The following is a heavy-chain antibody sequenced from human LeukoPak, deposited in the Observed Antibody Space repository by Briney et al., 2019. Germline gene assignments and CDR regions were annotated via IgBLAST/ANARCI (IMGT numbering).Heavy chain of an antibody. Sequence: ASVKVSCKASGYTFTSYDINWVRQATGQGLEWMGWMNPNSGNTGYAQKFQGRVTMTRDTSISTAYMELSRLRSDDTAVYYCARMAGPIDYWGQGTLVTVSS. J-gene: IGHJ4*02. CDR3: ARMAGPIDY. V-gene: IGHV1-8*02. D-gene: IGHD6-19*01. CDR1: GYTFTSYD. CDR2: MNPNSGNT.